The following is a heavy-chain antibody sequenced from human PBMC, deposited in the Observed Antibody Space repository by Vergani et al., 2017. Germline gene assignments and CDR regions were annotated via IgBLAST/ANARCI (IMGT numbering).Heavy chain of an antibody. D-gene: IGHD1-20*01. V-gene: IGHV2-70*15. CDR2: IDWDDDK. Sequence: QVTLRESGPALVKPTQTLTLTCTFSGFSLSTSGMCVSWIRQPPGKALEWLARIDWDDDKYYSTSLKTRLTISKDTSKNQLVLTMTNMDPVDTATYYCARIPYTSKALDYWGQGTLVTVSS. J-gene: IGHJ4*02. CDR1: GFSLSTSGMC. CDR3: ARIPYTSKALDY.